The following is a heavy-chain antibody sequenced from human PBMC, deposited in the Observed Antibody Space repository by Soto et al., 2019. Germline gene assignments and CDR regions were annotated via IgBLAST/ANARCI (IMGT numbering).Heavy chain of an antibody. V-gene: IGHV1-18*01. D-gene: IGHD2-2*01. CDR1: GYTFTSYG. Sequence: ASVKVSCKASGYTFTSYGISWVRQAPGQGLEWMGWISAYNGNTNYAQKLQGRVTMTTDTSTSTAYMELRSLRSDDTAVYYCARHQLLWGLQYNWFDPWGQGTLVTVSS. CDR2: ISAYNGNT. CDR3: ARHQLLWGLQYNWFDP. J-gene: IGHJ5*02.